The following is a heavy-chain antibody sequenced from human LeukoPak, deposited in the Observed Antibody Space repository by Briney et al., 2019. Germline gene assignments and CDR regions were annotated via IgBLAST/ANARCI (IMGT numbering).Heavy chain of an antibody. CDR2: IYYSGST. D-gene: IGHD2-15*01. V-gene: IGHV4-39*01. Sequence: PSETLSLNCTVPGGSISSSSYYWGWIGHPPGKVLKWIVGIYYSGSTYYNPSLKSRVTISVDTSKNQFSLKLSSVTAADTAVYYCARRLVGTSVLNDAFDIWGQGTMVTVSS. J-gene: IGHJ3*02. CDR1: GGSISSSSYY. CDR3: ARRLVGTSVLNDAFDI.